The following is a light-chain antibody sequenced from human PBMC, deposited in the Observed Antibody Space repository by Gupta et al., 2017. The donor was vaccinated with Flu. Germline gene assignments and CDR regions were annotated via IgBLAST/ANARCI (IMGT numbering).Light chain of an antibody. J-gene: IGLJ3*02. CDR1: TAINVATYR. Sequence: QPVLTQPTSLSASPGASARFTCSLRTAINVATYRVYWYQQKPGGPPRYLLKYKSDSDKQQASGVPSRFSGSKDASTNTGLLLISGLQSEDEADYYCAISFGTTWVFGGGTKLTVL. CDR2: YKSDSDK. V-gene: IGLV5-39*01. CDR3: AISFGTTWV.